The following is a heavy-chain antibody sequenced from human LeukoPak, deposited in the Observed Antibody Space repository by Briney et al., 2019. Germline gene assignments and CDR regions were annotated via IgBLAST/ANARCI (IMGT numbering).Heavy chain of an antibody. CDR1: GFTFSSYE. CDR3: TRDPGIAVAGTGYYYYMDV. CDR2: IRSKAYGGTT. J-gene: IGHJ6*03. V-gene: IGHV3-49*04. D-gene: IGHD6-19*01. Sequence: GGSLRLSCAASGFTFSSYEMNWVRQAPGKGLEWVGFIRSKAYGGTTEYAASVKGRFTISRDDSKSIAYLQMNSLKTEDTAVYYCTRDPGIAVAGTGYYYYMDVWGKGTTVTVSS.